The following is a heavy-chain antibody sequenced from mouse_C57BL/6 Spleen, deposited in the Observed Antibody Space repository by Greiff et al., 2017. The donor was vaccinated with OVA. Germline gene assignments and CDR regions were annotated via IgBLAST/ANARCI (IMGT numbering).Heavy chain of an antibody. D-gene: IGHD1-1*01. Sequence: EVQLVESGTVLARPGASVKMSCKTSGYTFTSYWMHWVKQRPGQGLEWIGAIYPGNSATSYNQKFKGKAKLTAVTSASTAYMELSSLPNEDSAVYYCTRYGTTVVEGGNEWGEGTTLTVSS. CDR1: GYTFTSYW. J-gene: IGHJ2*01. CDR2: IYPGNSAT. CDR3: TRYGTTVVEGGNE. V-gene: IGHV1-5*01.